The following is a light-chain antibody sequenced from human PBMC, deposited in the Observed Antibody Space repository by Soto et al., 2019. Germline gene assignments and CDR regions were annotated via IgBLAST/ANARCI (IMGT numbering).Light chain of an antibody. CDR1: QSVSRNY. J-gene: IGKJ4*01. V-gene: IGKV3-20*01. CDR2: DAS. CDR3: QQYGSVPLT. Sequence: EIVLTQSPGTLSLSPGERASLSCRASQSVSRNYVAWYQFKPGQTPRLPIYDASSRATGIPDRFSGSGSGADFTLTISRLEPEDFAVYFCQQYGSVPLTFGGGSKV.